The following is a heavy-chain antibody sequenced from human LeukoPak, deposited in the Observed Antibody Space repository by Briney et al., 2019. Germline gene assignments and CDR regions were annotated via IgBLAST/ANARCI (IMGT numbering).Heavy chain of an antibody. CDR1: GGTFSTSA. CDR2: IIPVLNIT. D-gene: IGHD5-18*01. Sequence: ASVQVSCKTSGGTFSTSAITWVRQAPGQGLEWMGRIIPVLNITTYAQRFQGRVTITADTSTSTVYMELSSLRSEDTAVYYCARDQGLTAPPPYGLDVWGQGTTVIVSS. V-gene: IGHV1-69*04. CDR3: ARDQGLTAPPPYGLDV. J-gene: IGHJ6*02.